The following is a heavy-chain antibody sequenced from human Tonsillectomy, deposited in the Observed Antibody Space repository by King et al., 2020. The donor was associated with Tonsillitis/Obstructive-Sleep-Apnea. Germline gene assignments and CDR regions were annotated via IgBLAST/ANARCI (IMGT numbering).Heavy chain of an antibody. Sequence: EVQLVESGGGLVQPGGSLRLSCAASGFTFSSYWMRWVRQAPGKGLEWVANIKQDGSEKYYVDSVKGRFTISRDNAKNSLYLQMNSLRAEATAVYYCARVFINYYYAMDVWGQGTTVTVSS. J-gene: IGHJ6*02. CDR3: ARVFINYYYAMDV. CDR1: GFTFSSYW. D-gene: IGHD3-16*02. V-gene: IGHV3-7*03. CDR2: IKQDGSEK.